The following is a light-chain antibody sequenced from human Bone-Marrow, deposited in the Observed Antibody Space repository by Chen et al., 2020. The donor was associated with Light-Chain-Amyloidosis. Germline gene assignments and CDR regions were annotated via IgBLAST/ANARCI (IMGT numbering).Light chain of an antibody. CDR2: RDT. CDR1: DLPTKY. J-gene: IGLJ2*01. Sequence: SYELTQPPSVSVSPGQTARLPCSGDDLPTKYAYWYQQHPGQAPVLVIHRDTERPSGISERFSGSSSRTTATLTISGVQAEDEADYHCQSADSSGTYEVIFGGGTKLTVL. CDR3: QSADSSGTYEVI. V-gene: IGLV3-25*03.